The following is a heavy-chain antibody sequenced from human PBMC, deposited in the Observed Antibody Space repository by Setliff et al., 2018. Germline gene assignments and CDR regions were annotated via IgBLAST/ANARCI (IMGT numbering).Heavy chain of an antibody. CDR2: IWNDGSSK. V-gene: IGHV3-33*01. CDR3: ARDGGEY. J-gene: IGHJ4*02. D-gene: IGHD3-16*01. Sequence: GGSLRLSCVASGFTFSNYGMHWVRQAPGKGLEWVALIWNDGSSKFYGDSVKGRFTISRDNSKNTLYLQMDSLRAEDTAVYYCARDGGEYWGQGTLVTVSS. CDR1: GFTFSNYG.